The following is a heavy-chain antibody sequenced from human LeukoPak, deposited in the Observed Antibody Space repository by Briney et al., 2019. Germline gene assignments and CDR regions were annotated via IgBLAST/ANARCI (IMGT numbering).Heavy chain of an antibody. Sequence: GGSLRLSCAASGFTFSSYSMNWVRQAPGKGLEWVSSISSSSSYIYYADSVKGRFTISRDNAKNSLYLQMNSLRAEDTAVYCCARAIAAAGNFAFDIWGQGTMVTVSS. CDR3: ARAIAAAGNFAFDI. V-gene: IGHV3-21*01. J-gene: IGHJ3*02. D-gene: IGHD6-13*01. CDR1: GFTFSSYS. CDR2: ISSSSSYI.